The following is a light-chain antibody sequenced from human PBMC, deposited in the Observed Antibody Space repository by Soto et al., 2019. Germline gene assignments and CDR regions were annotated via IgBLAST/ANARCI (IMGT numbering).Light chain of an antibody. CDR2: GAS. Sequence: EIVMTQSPATLSVSPGERATLSCRASHSVSSDLAWYQQKPGQAPRLLIYGASTRAIGIPARFSGSGSGTEFTLTIGSLQPEDFATYHCQQFSAYPLTFGGGTKV. CDR3: QQFSAYPLT. CDR1: HSVSSD. J-gene: IGKJ4*01. V-gene: IGKV3-15*01.